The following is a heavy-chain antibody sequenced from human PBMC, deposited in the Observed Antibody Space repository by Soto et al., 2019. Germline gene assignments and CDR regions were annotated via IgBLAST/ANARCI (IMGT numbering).Heavy chain of an antibody. J-gene: IGHJ6*02. CDR3: ARGCGGSCYLGYGMDV. CDR2: IIPIFGTA. D-gene: IGHD2-15*01. CDR1: GGTFSSYA. Sequence: QVQLVQSGAEVKKPGSSVKVSCKASGGTFSSYAISWVRQAPGQGLEWMGGIIPIFGTANYAQKFQGRVTSTADESTSTASMELSSLRSEDTAVYYCARGCGGSCYLGYGMDVWGQGTTVTVSS. V-gene: IGHV1-69*12.